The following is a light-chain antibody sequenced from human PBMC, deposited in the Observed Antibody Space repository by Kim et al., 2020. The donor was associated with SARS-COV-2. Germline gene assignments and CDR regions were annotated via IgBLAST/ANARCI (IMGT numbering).Light chain of an antibody. J-gene: IGLJ3*02. CDR3: GTDHSNGNDFVWV. CDR1: SGYSTYK. CDR2: VGTGGVVG. V-gene: IGLV9-49*01. Sequence: CPLSSGYSTYKVDWYQQRPGMGPRFVMRVGTGGVVGFKGDGIPDRFSVLGSGLIRNLTINNIQEEDESDYHCGTDHSNGNDFVWVFGGGTQLTVL.